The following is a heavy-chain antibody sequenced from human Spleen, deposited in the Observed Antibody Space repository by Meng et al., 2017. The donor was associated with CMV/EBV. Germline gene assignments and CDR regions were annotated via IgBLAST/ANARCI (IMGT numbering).Heavy chain of an antibody. V-gene: IGHV2-5*01. J-gene: IGHJ4*02. CDR1: LSTSGVA. D-gene: IGHD3-22*01. CDR3: AHTSYYYVSSGYLKYYFDY. Sequence: LSTSGVAVGWLRQPPGKALEWLALIYWNDDKRYSPSLKSRLTITKDTSKNQVVLTMTNMDPVDTATYYCAHTSYYYVSSGYLKYYFDYWGQGTLVTVSS. CDR2: IYWNDDK.